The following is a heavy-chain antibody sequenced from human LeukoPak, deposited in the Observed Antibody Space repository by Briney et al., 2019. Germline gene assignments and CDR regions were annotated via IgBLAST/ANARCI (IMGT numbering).Heavy chain of an antibody. D-gene: IGHD5-18*01. CDR2: IYYSGST. J-gene: IGHJ3*02. Sequence: PSETLSLTCTVSGGSISSSSYYWGWIRQPPGKGLEWIGSIYYSGSTYYNPSLKSRVTISVDTSKNQFSLKLSSVTAADTAVYYCARDRIQRSKGGAFDIWGQGTMVTVSS. CDR3: ARDRIQRSKGGAFDI. CDR1: GGSISSSSYY. V-gene: IGHV4-39*07.